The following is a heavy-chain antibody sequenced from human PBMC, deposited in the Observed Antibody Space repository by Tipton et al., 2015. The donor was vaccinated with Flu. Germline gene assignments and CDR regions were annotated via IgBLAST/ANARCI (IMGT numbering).Heavy chain of an antibody. Sequence: QLVQSGAELKKPGASVKVSCKASGYTFTSYGISWVRQAPGQGLEWVGWISVYTGNKNHAQRFQGRITMTTDTSTNTAFMELRSLRSDDTAMYYCARDMPQGIVVIPPAKRFDFWGQGTLVTVSS. CDR2: ISVYTGNK. CDR3: ARDMPQGIVVIPPAKRFDF. CDR1: GYTFTSYG. D-gene: IGHD2-2*01. J-gene: IGHJ4*02. V-gene: IGHV1-18*01.